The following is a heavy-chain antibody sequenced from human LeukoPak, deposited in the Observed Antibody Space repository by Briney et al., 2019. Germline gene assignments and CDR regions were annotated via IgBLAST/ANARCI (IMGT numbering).Heavy chain of an antibody. D-gene: IGHD2-8*01. CDR3: ARPYCTNGVCYTGGAFDI. J-gene: IGHJ3*02. V-gene: IGHV4-4*07. CDR2: IYTSGST. CDR1: GGFISSYY. Sequence: SETLSLTCTVSGGFISSYYWSWIRQPAGKGLEWIGRIYTSGSTNYNPSLKSRVTMSVDTSKNQFSLKLSSVTAADTAVYYCARPYCTNGVCYTGGAFDIWGQGTMVTVSS.